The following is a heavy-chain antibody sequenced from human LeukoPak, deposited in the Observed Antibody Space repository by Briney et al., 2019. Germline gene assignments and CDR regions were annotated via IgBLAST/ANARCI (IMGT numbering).Heavy chain of an antibody. Sequence: PGGSLRLSCAASGFTFDNYAMHWVRQTPGKGLEWVSGINWNSGNIGYADSVKGRFTISRDNAKNSLYLQMNSLRAEDTALYYCAKDPGIMDDAFDIWGQGTMVTVSS. D-gene: IGHD3-16*01. CDR1: GFTFDNYA. CDR2: INWNSGNI. J-gene: IGHJ3*02. CDR3: AKDPGIMDDAFDI. V-gene: IGHV3-9*01.